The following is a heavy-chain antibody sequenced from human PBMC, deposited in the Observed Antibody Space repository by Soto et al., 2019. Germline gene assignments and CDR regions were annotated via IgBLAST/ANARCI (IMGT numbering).Heavy chain of an antibody. J-gene: IGHJ3*02. D-gene: IGHD2-21*01. CDR1: GDSVSSNSAA. CDR2: TYYRSQWYN. V-gene: IGHV6-1*01. CDR3: ARGDEPGGDDAFDI. Sequence: SETLSLTCAISGDSVSSNSAAWNWIRQSPSRGLEWLGRTYYRSQWYNDYAVSVKSRITINPDTSKNQFSLQLNSVTHEDTAVYYCARGDEPGGDDAFDIWGQGTMVTVSS.